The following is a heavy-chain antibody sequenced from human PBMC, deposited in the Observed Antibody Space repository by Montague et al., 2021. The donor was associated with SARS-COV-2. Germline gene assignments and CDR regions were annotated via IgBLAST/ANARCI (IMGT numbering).Heavy chain of an antibody. V-gene: IGHV4-61*02. CDR2: IYTSGST. J-gene: IGHJ4*02. Sequence: TLSLTCTVSGGSINSGSYYWSWIRQPAGKGLEWIGRIYTSGSTNYNPSLKSRVTISVDTSKNQFSLKLSSVTAADTAVYYCARLLRWGLIATEYYFDYWGQGTLVTVSS. CDR3: ARLLRWGLIATEYYFDY. D-gene: IGHD6-25*01. CDR1: GGSINSGSYY.